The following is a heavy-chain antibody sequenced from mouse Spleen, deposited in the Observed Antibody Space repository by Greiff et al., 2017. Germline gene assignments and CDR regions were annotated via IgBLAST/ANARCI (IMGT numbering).Heavy chain of an antibody. J-gene: IGHJ4*01. Sequence: VQLQQPGAELVRPGTSVKLSCKASGYTFTSNWMHWVKQRPGQGLEWIGIIDPSDSYTNYNQKFKGKATLTVDTSSTTAYMQLSSLTSEDSAVYYCARRRWDAMDYWGQGTSVTVSS. CDR2: IDPSDSYT. D-gene: IGHD4-1*01. CDR1: GYTFTSNW. CDR3: ARRRWDAMDY. V-gene: IGHV1-59*01.